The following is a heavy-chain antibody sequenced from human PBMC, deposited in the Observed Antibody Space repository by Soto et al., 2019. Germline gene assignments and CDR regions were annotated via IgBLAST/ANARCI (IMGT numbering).Heavy chain of an antibody. CDR1: GFTFTSYS. V-gene: IGHV3-30-3*01. Sequence: QVQLVESGGGVVQPGRSLRLSCAASGFTFTSYSMHWVRQAPGKGLEWVAVISYDGSNKYYADSVKGRFTTSRDNSKSTLFLRMNSLRLEDTALYYCARVGGTAARRQGLEFWGQGTLVTVSS. CDR3: ARVGGTAARRQGLEF. J-gene: IGHJ4*02. CDR2: ISYDGSNK. D-gene: IGHD6-6*01.